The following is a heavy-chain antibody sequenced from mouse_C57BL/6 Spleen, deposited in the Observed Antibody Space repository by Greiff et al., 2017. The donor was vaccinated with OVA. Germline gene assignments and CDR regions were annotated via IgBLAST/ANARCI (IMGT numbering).Heavy chain of an antibody. Sequence: VQLQQPGAVLVRPGTSVKLSCKASGYTFTSYWMHWVKQRPGQGLEWIGVIDPSDSYTNYNQKFKGKATLTVDTSSSTAYMQLSSLTSEDSAVYYCADSNYNYWGQGTTLTVSS. J-gene: IGHJ2*01. D-gene: IGHD2-5*01. CDR2: IDPSDSYT. CDR1: GYTFTSYW. V-gene: IGHV1-59*01. CDR3: ADSNYNY.